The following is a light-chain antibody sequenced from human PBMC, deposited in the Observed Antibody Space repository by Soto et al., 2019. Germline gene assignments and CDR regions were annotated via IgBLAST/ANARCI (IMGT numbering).Light chain of an antibody. Sequence: QTVVTQEPSLTVSPGGTVTLTCASSTGAVTGDYFPSWFQQKPGQAPRPLFYSTTNKHSWTPARFSGSLLGGKAALTLSAVKPEDEADYYCLLYYAGVWVFGGGTKLTVL. CDR2: STT. CDR1: TGAVTGDYF. CDR3: LLYYAGVWV. J-gene: IGLJ3*02. V-gene: IGLV7-43*01.